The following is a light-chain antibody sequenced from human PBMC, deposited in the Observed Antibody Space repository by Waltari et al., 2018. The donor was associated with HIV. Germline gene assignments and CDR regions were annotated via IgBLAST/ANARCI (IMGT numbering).Light chain of an antibody. V-gene: IGLV2-8*01. CDR3: SSYAGSNNRVV. J-gene: IGLJ2*01. Sequence: QSALTQPPSASGSPGQSVTIPCTGTSSDVGGYNYVSWYQQHPGKAPKLMIYEASKRPSGVPDRFSGSKSGNTASLTVSGLQADDEADYYCSSYAGSNNRVVFGGGTKLTVL. CDR1: SSDVGGYNY. CDR2: EAS.